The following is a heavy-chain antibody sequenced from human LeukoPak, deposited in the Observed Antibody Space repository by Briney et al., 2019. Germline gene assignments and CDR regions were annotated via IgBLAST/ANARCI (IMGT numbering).Heavy chain of an antibody. CDR1: GYSFTSYR. Sequence: PGESLKISSKGSGYSFTSYRIGWVRQMPGKGLELMGIIYPGDSDTRYSPFFQGQVTISADKFISTAYLQWSSLKASDTAMYYCARSTMVRGVISLFDYWGQGTLVTVSS. J-gene: IGHJ4*02. CDR2: IYPGDSDT. V-gene: IGHV5-51*01. CDR3: ARSTMVRGVISLFDY. D-gene: IGHD3-10*01.